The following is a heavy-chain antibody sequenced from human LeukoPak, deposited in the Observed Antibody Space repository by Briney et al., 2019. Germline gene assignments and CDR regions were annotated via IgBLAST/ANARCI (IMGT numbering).Heavy chain of an antibody. J-gene: IGHJ4*02. Sequence: GGSLRLSCAASGFIFSSYWMNWVRQAPGKGLEWVAVISYDGSNKYYADSVKGRFTISRDNSKNTLYLQMNSLRAEDTAVYYCARDRGTVARYFDYWGQGTLVTVSS. CDR2: ISYDGSNK. V-gene: IGHV3-30-3*01. CDR3: ARDRGTVARYFDY. CDR1: GFIFSSYW. D-gene: IGHD4-23*01.